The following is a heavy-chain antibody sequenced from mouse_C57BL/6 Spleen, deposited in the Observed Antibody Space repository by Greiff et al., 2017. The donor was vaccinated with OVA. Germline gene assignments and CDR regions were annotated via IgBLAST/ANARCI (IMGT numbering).Heavy chain of an antibody. Sequence: DVKLQESGPGLVKPSQSLSLTCSVTGYSITSGYYWNWIRQFPGNKLEWMGYISYDGSNNYNPSLKNRISITRDTSKNQFFLKLNSVTTEDTATYYCARAYGGYFDYWGQGTTLTVSS. CDR3: ARAYGGYFDY. V-gene: IGHV3-6*01. CDR2: ISYDGSN. D-gene: IGHD6-5*01. J-gene: IGHJ2*01. CDR1: GYSITSGYY.